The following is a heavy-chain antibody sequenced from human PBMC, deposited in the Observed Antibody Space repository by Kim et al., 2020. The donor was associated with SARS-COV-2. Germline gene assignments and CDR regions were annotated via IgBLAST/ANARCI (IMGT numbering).Heavy chain of an antibody. V-gene: IGHV4-30-2*01. CDR3: ARGWHYDFGSGYGENWFDP. J-gene: IGHJ5*02. D-gene: IGHD3-3*01. Sequence: SRVTISVDRSKNQFSLKLSSVTAADTAVYYCARGWHYDFGSGYGENWFDPWGQGTLVTVSS.